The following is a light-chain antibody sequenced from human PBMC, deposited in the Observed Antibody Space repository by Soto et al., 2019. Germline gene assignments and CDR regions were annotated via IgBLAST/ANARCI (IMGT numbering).Light chain of an antibody. J-gene: IGLJ3*02. CDR1: SGSVSTSYY. Sequence: HTVVTQEPSFSVSPGGTVTLTCGLSSGSVSTSYYPSWYQQTPGQTPRMLIYSTSARSSGVPDRFSGSILGNKVALTITGAQADDESDYYCVMYMGSGIWVFGGGTKLTVL. CDR2: STS. CDR3: VMYMGSGIWV. V-gene: IGLV8-61*01.